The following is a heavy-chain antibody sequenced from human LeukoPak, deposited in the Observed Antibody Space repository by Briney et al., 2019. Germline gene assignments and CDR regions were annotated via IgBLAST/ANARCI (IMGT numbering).Heavy chain of an antibody. V-gene: IGHV4-30-4*01. D-gene: IGHD1-26*01. CDR3: ASGGGSYGGYYFDY. CDR2: IHYSGNT. Sequence: PSETLSLTCTVSGGSINSGGYYWSWIRQHPGKGLEWIGYIHYSGNTYYNPSLKSRVTISVDTSKNQFSLKLSSVTAADTAVYYCASGGGSYGGYYFDYWGQGTLVTVSS. J-gene: IGHJ4*02. CDR1: GGSINSGGYY.